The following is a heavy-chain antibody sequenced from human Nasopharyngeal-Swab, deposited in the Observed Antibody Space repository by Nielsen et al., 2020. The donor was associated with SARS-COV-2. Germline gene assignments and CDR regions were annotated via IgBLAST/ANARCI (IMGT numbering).Heavy chain of an antibody. Sequence: SQTLSLTCAVYGGSFSGYYWSWIRQHPGKGLAWIGYIYYSGSTYYNPSLKSRVTISVDTSKNQFSLKLSSVTAADTAVYYCARDRRAQSGRGFGEPWNYYGMDVWGQGTTVTVSS. D-gene: IGHD3-10*01. CDR1: GGSFSGYY. V-gene: IGHV4-31*02. CDR2: IYYSGST. J-gene: IGHJ6*02. CDR3: ARDRRAQSGRGFGEPWNYYGMDV.